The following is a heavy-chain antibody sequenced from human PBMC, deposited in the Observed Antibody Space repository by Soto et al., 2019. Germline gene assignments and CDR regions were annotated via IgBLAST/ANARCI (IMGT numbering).Heavy chain of an antibody. Sequence: QVQLVQSGAEVKMPGASVRVSCEASGYTFTEYFLHWVRQAPGQGLEWMGWISPESGVTNIAPNFEGRVTMTADTAITTAYMKLSGLRYDDTAVYYCARATLIIRHLTNLGEASPGVVEHWGQGTLVSVSS. CDR2: ISPESGVT. V-gene: IGHV1-2*02. CDR3: ARATLIIRHLTNLGEASPGVVEH. J-gene: IGHJ5*02. CDR1: GYTFTEYF. D-gene: IGHD3-16*01.